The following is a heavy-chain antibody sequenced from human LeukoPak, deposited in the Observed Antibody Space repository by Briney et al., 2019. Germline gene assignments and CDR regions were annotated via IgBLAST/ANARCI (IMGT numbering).Heavy chain of an antibody. Sequence: GGSLRLSCEGSGFTFSNYAMNWVRQAPGKGLEWVAAISGSGDITFYADSVKGRFTISRDNAKNSLYLQMNSLRAEDTAVYYCARESPRYSGYDYWGQGTLVTVSS. CDR1: GFTFSNYA. D-gene: IGHD5-12*01. CDR2: ISGSGDIT. J-gene: IGHJ4*02. CDR3: ARESPRYSGYDY. V-gene: IGHV3-23*01.